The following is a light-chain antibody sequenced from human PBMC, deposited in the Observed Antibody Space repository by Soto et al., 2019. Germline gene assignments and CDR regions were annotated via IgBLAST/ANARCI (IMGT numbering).Light chain of an antibody. V-gene: IGLV2-14*01. Sequence: QSALTQPASVSGSPGQSITISCTGTSSDIGGYNYVSWYQQHPGEAPKLVIYEVSNRPSGVSNRFSGSKSGNTASLTISGLQADDEADNYCCSKTSSITYVFGSGTKLTVL. CDR1: SSDIGGYNY. J-gene: IGLJ1*01. CDR3: CSKTSSITYV. CDR2: EVS.